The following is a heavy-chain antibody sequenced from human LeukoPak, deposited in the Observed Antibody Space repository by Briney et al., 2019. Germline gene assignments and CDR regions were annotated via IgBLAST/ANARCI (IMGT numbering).Heavy chain of an antibody. V-gene: IGHV3-30*04. CDR3: ARDSEAMIVVVIGLGY. CDR2: IPYDGSNK. CDR1: GFTFSSYA. J-gene: IGHJ4*02. Sequence: TGRSLRLSCAASGFTFSSYAMHWVRQAPGKGLEWVAVIPYDGSNKYYADSVKGRFTISRDNSKNTLYLQMNSLRAEDTAVYYCARDSEAMIVVVIGLGYWGQGTLVTVSS. D-gene: IGHD3-22*01.